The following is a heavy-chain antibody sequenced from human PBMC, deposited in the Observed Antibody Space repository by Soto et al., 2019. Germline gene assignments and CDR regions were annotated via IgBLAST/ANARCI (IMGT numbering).Heavy chain of an antibody. CDR1: GFSLSTSGMC. V-gene: IGHV2-70*13. D-gene: IGHD3-10*02. CDR3: ARYVATSPAGWFEP. J-gene: IGHJ5*02. Sequence: SGPTLVNPTQPLTLTCTFSGFSLSTSGMCVSWIRQPPGKALEWLALIDWDDDKYYSTSLKTRLTISKDTSKNQVVLTLTNMDPVDTATYYCARYVATSPAGWFEPWGQGSPVTVSS. CDR2: IDWDDDK.